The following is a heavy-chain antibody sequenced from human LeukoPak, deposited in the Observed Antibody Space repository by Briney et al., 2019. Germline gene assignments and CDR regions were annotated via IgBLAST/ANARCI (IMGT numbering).Heavy chain of an antibody. V-gene: IGHV3-7*01. J-gene: IGHJ4*02. CDR2: IRQDGREK. CDR1: RFTFSTYS. CDR3: SGSTGWYFDY. D-gene: IGHD1-14*01. Sequence: PGGSLRLSCAASRFTFSTYSMNWVRQAPGKGLEWVANIRQDGREKYYADSVKGRFTIFRDNAKNSLYLQMNSLRAEDTAVYYCSGSTGWYFDYWGQGTLVTVSS.